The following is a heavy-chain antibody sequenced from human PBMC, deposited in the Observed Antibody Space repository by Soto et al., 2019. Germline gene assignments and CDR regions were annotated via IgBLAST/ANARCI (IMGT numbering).Heavy chain of an antibody. CDR2: ISSSSSYI. J-gene: IGHJ3*02. V-gene: IGHV3-21*01. Sequence: PEGSLRLSCAASGFTFSSYSMNWVRQAPGKGLEWVSSISSSSSYIYYADSVKGRFTISRDNAKNSLYLQMNSLRAEDTAVYYCARVASSSSLRAFDIWGQGTMVTVSS. D-gene: IGHD6-13*01. CDR1: GFTFSSYS. CDR3: ARVASSSSLRAFDI.